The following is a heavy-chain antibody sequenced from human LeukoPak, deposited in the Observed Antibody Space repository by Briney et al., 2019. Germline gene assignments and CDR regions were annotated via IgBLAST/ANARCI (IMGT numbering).Heavy chain of an antibody. V-gene: IGHV1-46*01. Sequence: ASVKMSCTTSGYTFTSYYMHWVRQAPPHGVVWMGIINPSSGSTNNTHKIQGRVTMTRDNSTSTVYMELSSLMSDDTAVFYCARSPPGGDPMAFYDNCMDVWGQGTTVTVSS. CDR3: ARSPPGGDPMAFYDNCMDV. CDR2: INPSSGST. CDR1: GYTFTSYY. J-gene: IGHJ6*02. D-gene: IGHD5-24*01.